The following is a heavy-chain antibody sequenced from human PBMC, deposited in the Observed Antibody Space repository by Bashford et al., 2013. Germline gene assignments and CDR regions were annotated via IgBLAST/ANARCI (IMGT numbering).Heavy chain of an antibody. V-gene: IGHV1-8*01. CDR2: MNPNSGNT. Sequence: ASVKVSCKASGYTFTSYDVYWVRQATGQGLEWMGWMNPNSGNTGYAEKFRGRITMTSDTSISTAYMELSSLRSEDTAVYYCARAWAAPDYYGSGSYYNSNYYYYGMDVWGQGTTVTVSS. D-gene: IGHD3-10*01. CDR1: GYTFTSYD. J-gene: IGHJ6*02. CDR3: ARAWAAPDYYGSGSYYNSNYYYYGMDV.